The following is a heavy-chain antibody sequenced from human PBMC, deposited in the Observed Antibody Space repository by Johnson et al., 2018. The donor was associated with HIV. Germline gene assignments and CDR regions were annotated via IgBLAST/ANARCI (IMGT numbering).Heavy chain of an antibody. V-gene: IGHV3-30-3*01. D-gene: IGHD6-6*01. J-gene: IGHJ3*01. Sequence: QVQLVESGGGVVQPERSLRLSCAASEFSFSTYAMRWVRQAPGKGLEGVAVISDDGTNTDYADAVKGRFTISRDNSKNTLYLQMNSLRAEDTAVYYCAKEYSSSSRDLANWGQGTMVTVSS. CDR1: EFSFSTYA. CDR3: AKEYSSSSRDLAN. CDR2: ISDDGTNT.